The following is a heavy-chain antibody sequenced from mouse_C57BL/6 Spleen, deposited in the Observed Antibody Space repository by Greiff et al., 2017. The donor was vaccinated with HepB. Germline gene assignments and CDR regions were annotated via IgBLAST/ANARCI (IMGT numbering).Heavy chain of an antibody. Sequence: DVMLVESGGGLVKPGGSLKLSCAASGFTFSSYAMSWVRQTPEKRLEWVATISDGGSYTYYPDNVKGRFTISRDNAKNNLYLQMSHLKSEDTAMYYCARGRDGSSYFDYWGQGTTLTVSS. J-gene: IGHJ2*01. CDR1: GFTFSSYA. CDR3: ARGRDGSSYFDY. D-gene: IGHD1-1*01. V-gene: IGHV5-4*03. CDR2: ISDGGSYT.